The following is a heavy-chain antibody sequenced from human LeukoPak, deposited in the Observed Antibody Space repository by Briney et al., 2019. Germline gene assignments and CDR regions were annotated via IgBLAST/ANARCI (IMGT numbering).Heavy chain of an antibody. Sequence: GGSLRLSCAASGFTFSSSEMNWVRQAPGKGLEGVSYISSSGSTIYYADSVKGRFTISRDNAKNSLYLQMNSLRAEDTAVYYCASIGYYYYYGMDVWGQGTTVTVSS. V-gene: IGHV3-48*03. CDR2: ISSSGSTI. J-gene: IGHJ6*02. CDR3: ASIGYYYYYGMDV. CDR1: GFTFSSSE.